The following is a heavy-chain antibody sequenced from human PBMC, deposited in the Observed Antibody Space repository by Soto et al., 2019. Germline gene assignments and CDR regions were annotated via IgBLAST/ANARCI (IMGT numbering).Heavy chain of an antibody. CDR1: GGSISGGVHS. D-gene: IGHD2-8*01. V-gene: IGHV4-30-4*01. Sequence: QVQLQESGPGLVKPSETLSLTCTVSGGSISGGVHSWSWIHQPPGKGLEWIGHIFDSGSTYYNPSRKTRLTLSWDTSKNQFSLRLSSVTAADTAVYYCAREIMPLTNDWYFDLWGRGTLVTVSS. CDR2: IFDSGST. CDR3: AREIMPLTNDWYFDL. J-gene: IGHJ2*01.